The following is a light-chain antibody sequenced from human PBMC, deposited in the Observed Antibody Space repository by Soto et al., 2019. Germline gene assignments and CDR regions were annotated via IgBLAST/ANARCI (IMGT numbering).Light chain of an antibody. Sequence: DIQMTQSPSSVSASVGDRVTITCRASHSISSWLAWYQQKPGKAPNLLIYAASSLQSGVPSRFSVSGSGTDFTLTITGLPPEDFATYFCQQASGLPFNFGPGTKVDIK. CDR3: QQASGLPFN. CDR2: AAS. CDR1: HSISSW. V-gene: IGKV1-12*01. J-gene: IGKJ3*01.